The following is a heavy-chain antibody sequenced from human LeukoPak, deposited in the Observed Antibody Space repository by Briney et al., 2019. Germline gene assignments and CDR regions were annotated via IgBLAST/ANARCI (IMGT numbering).Heavy chain of an antibody. CDR2: ISGSGGST. J-gene: IGHJ4*02. CDR1: GFTFSSYA. V-gene: IGHV3-23*01. CDR3: ASLYYYDSSGYYPFDY. Sequence: PGGSLRLSCAASGFTFSSYAMSWVRQAPGKGLEWVSAISGSGGSTYYADSVKGRFTISRDNSENTLYLQMNSLRAEDTAVYYCASLYYYDSSGYYPFDYWGQGTLVTVSS. D-gene: IGHD3-22*01.